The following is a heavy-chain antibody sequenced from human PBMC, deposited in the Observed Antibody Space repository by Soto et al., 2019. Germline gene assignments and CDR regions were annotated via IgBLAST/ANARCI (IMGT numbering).Heavy chain of an antibody. CDR2: ISAYNGNT. J-gene: IGHJ6*02. CDR3: ARVAGEIVVVTAGSYYYSGMDV. D-gene: IGHD2-21*02. V-gene: IGHV1-18*04. Sequence: ASVKVSCKASGYTFTSYGISWVRQAPGQGLEWMGWISAYNGNTNYAQKLQGRVTMTTDTSTSTAYMELRSLRSDDTAVYYCARVAGEIVVVTAGSYYYSGMDVGGQGTTVTSP. CDR1: GYTFTSYG.